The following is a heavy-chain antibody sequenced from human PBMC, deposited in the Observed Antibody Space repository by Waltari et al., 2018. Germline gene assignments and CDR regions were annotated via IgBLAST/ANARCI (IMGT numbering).Heavy chain of an antibody. Sequence: QVQLQQWGAGLLKPSETRSLTCAVSGGSFSGYYWSWIRQPPGKGLEWIGEINHSGSTNYNPSLKSRVTISVDTSKNQFSLKLSSVTAADTAVYYCARGVEWELLIHYYYYMDVWGKGTTVTVSS. J-gene: IGHJ6*03. CDR2: INHSGST. CDR3: ARGVEWELLIHYYYYMDV. V-gene: IGHV4-34*01. CDR1: GGSFSGYY. D-gene: IGHD1-26*01.